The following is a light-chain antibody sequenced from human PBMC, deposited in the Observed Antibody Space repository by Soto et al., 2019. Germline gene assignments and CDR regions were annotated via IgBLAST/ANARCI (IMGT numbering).Light chain of an antibody. CDR2: TAS. CDR3: QLATGLPPWT. V-gene: IGKV1-12*01. Sequence: DIQMTQSPSTRSASLGDRVTITCRASQSVSSWLAWYQQKPGKAPTLLIHTASTLQSGVPSRFSGSGFGTDFTLTISSLQPEDIATCYCQLATGLPPWTFGQGTKVDIK. CDR1: QSVSSW. J-gene: IGKJ1*01.